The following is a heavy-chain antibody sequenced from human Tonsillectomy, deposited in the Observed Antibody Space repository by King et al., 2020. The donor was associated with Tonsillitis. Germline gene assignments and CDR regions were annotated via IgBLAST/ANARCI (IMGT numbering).Heavy chain of an antibody. CDR2: IYYSGST. CDR3: ARGGNYNAHDAFDI. D-gene: IGHD4-11*01. CDR1: GDSISSSY. Sequence: VQLQESGPGLVKPSETLSLTCIVSGDSISSSYRSWIRQPPGKGLEYIGYIYYSGSTNYNPSLKSRVTISVDTSKNQFSLKLSSVTAADTAVYYCARGGNYNAHDAFDIWGQGTMVTVSS. J-gene: IGHJ3*02. V-gene: IGHV4-59*01.